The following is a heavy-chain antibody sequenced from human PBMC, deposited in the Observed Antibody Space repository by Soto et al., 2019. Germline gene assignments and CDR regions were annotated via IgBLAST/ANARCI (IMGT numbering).Heavy chain of an antibody. CDR3: ARDHFPYYYGSGSLDF. V-gene: IGHV1-18*04. CDR2: ISGYKGDT. CDR1: GYTFSSFG. Sequence: QVHLVQSGAEVKKPGASVKVSCKASGYTFSSFGISWVRQAPGQGLEWMGWISGYKGDTNYAQKFQGRVTLTTDTSTRTAYMEVRSLRSDVTAVYYCARDHFPYYYGSGSLDFWGQGTLVTVSS. J-gene: IGHJ4*02. D-gene: IGHD3-10*01.